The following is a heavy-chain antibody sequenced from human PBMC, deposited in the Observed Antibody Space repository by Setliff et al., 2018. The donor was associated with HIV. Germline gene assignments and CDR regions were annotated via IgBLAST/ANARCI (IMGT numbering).Heavy chain of an antibody. CDR2: IYYTGVT. CDR1: GGSISSRNHY. D-gene: IGHD3-16*01. CDR3: AKRTFGSGRLDP. Sequence: SETLSLTCTVSGGSISSRNHYWGWIRQPPGKGLGWIGSIYYTGVTYYNPSLRSRVTISVDTSKKQFSLNLSSVTAADTAVYYCAKRTFGSGRLDPWGQGTLVTVSS. V-gene: IGHV4-39*01. J-gene: IGHJ5*02.